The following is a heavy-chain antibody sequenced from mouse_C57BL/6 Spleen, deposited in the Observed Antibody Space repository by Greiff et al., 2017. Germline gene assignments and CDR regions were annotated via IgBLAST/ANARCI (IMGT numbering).Heavy chain of an antibody. CDR1: GFTFSSYA. V-gene: IGHV5-9-1*02. D-gene: IGHD1-1*01. Sequence: EVKLVESGEGLVKPGGSLKLSCAASGFTFSSYAMSWVRQTPEKRLEWVAYISSGGDYIYYADTVKGRFTISRDNARNTLYLQMSSLKSEDTAMYYCTREGYYGSNYAMDYWGQGTSVTVSS. J-gene: IGHJ4*01. CDR3: TREGYYGSNYAMDY. CDR2: ISSGGDYI.